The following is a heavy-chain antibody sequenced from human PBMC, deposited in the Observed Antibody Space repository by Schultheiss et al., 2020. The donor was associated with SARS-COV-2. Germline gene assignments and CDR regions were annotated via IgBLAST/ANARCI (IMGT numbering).Heavy chain of an antibody. CDR1: GFTFSSYG. D-gene: IGHD3-10*01. CDR3: AREPHTRFGELEGTYYFDY. Sequence: GGSLRLSCAASGFTFSSYGMHWVRQTPGKGLEWVGRIKSKTDGGTTDYAAPVKGRFTISRDDSKNSLYLQMNSLKTEDTAVYYCAREPHTRFGELEGTYYFDYWGQGTLVTVSS. CDR2: IKSKTDGGTT. V-gene: IGHV3-15*01. J-gene: IGHJ4*02.